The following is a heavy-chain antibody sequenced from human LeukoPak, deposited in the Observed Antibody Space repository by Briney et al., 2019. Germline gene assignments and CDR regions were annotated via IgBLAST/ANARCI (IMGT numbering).Heavy chain of an antibody. D-gene: IGHD2-15*01. Sequence: GGSLKLSCVASGFTFSGSVMHWVRQASGKGLEWVGRIRTKTNTYATAYAASVKGRFTISRDNADNSLYLQMSSLRAEDTAVYYCARGASELFRLVDVWGKGTTVTVSS. J-gene: IGHJ6*04. CDR2: IRTKTNTYAT. CDR1: GFTFSGSV. CDR3: ARGASELFRLVDV. V-gene: IGHV3-73*01.